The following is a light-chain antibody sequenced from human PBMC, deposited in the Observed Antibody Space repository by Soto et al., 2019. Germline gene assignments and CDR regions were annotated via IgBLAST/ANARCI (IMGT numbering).Light chain of an antibody. V-gene: IGLV1-40*01. CDR2: GNS. CDR1: SSNIGAGYD. Sequence: QSVLTQPPSVSGAPGQRVTISCTGSSSNIGAGYDVHWYQQLPGTAPKVFIYGNSNRPSGVPDRFSGSKSGTSASLAITGLQAEDEADYYCQSSDTSLSGSVFGGGTKLTVL. J-gene: IGLJ2*01. CDR3: QSSDTSLSGSV.